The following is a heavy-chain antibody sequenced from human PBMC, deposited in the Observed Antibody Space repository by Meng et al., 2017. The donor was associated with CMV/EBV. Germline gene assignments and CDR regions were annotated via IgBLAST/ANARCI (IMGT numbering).Heavy chain of an antibody. CDR1: GGSTISSS. D-gene: IGHD6-13*01. CDR2: IYTSGST. V-gene: IGHV4-4*07. J-gene: IGHJ5*02. CDR3: ARDLGAAADPNWFDP. Sequence: SGGSTISSSWSWLRQPAGKGLEWIGRIYTSGSTNYNPSLKSRVTMSVDTSKNQFSLKLSSVTAADTAVYYCARDLGAAADPNWFDPWGQGTLVTVSS.